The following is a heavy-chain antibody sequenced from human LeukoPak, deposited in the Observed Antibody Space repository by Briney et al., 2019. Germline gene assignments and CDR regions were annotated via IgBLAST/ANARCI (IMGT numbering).Heavy chain of an antibody. J-gene: IGHJ3*02. D-gene: IGHD3-22*01. V-gene: IGHV3-48*01. CDR2: ISSSSNTI. CDR3: ARNPQNYYDSADAFDI. Sequence: GGSLRLSCAASGFTFSDYSMNWVRQAPGQGLEWFSYISSSSNTIYYADSVKGRFTISRDNAKNSLYLQMNSLRAEDTAVYYCARNPQNYYDSADAFDIWGQGTMVTVSS. CDR1: GFTFSDYS.